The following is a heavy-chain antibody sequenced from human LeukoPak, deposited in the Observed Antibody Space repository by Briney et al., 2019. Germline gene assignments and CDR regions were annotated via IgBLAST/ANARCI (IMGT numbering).Heavy chain of an antibody. CDR3: ARDSSTWWFDY. J-gene: IGHJ4*02. CDR1: GASISSGAYY. V-gene: IGHV4-31*03. D-gene: IGHD6-13*01. Sequence: TSQTLSLTCTVSGASISSGAYYWSWIRQPPGKGLECLGYIYYSGSTYYNPSLKSRVTISVDTSKNQFSLNLRSVTAADTAVYYCARDSSTWWFDYWGQGTLVTVSS. CDR2: IYYSGST.